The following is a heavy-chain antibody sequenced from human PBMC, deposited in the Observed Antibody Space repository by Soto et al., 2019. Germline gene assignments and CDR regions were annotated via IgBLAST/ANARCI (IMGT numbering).Heavy chain of an antibody. CDR3: ARWEGSPEGFDP. CDR1: GYTFTSYA. D-gene: IGHD1-26*01. J-gene: IGHJ5*02. CDR2: INAGNGNT. V-gene: IGHV1-3*01. Sequence: ASVKVSCKASGYTFTSYAMHWVRQAPGQRLEWMGWINAGNGNTKYSQKFQGRVTITRDTSASTAYMELSSLRSEDTAVYYCARWEGSPEGFDPRGQGTLVTVSS.